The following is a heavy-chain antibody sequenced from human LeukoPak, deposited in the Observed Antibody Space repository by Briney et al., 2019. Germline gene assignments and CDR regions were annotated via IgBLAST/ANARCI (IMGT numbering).Heavy chain of an antibody. CDR1: GDSVSRGTYY. V-gene: IGHV4-39*07. CDR3: ARGSPYNP. CDR2: IHYSGAS. D-gene: IGHD4-11*01. J-gene: IGHJ5*02. Sequence: SETLSLTCIVSGDSVSRGTYYWGWIRQPPGKGLEWIASIHYSGASYYDPSLKSRVAISIDTSKNQFSLKLNSVTAADTAVYYCARGSPYNPWGQGTLVTVSS.